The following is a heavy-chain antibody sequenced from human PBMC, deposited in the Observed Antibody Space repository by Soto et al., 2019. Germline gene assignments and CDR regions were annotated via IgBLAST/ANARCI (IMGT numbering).Heavy chain of an antibody. CDR3: MTSHEFYSRDY. V-gene: IGHV5-51*01. D-gene: IGHD3-22*01. CDR1: GYSFTSYW. J-gene: IGHJ4*02. CDR2: IYPGDSDT. Sequence: GESLKISCKGSGYSFTSYWIGWVRQMPGKGLEWMGIIYPGDSDTRYSPSFQGQVTISADKSISTAYLQWSSLKASDTAMYYCMTSHEFYSRDYSGQGTLVTVSS.